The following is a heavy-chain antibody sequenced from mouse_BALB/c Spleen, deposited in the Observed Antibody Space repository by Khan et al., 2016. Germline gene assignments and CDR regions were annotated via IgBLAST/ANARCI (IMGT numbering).Heavy chain of an antibody. CDR3: ARTYGNYGYFDV. V-gene: IGHV5-4*02. J-gene: IGHJ1*01. CDR2: ISDGGAST. CDR1: GFTFSDYY. Sequence: EVELVESGGGLVKPGGSLKLSCAASGFTFSDYYMYWVRQTPEKRLEWVATISDGGASTYYPDSVKGRFTIFRNNAKNNLYLQMSSLKSEDTAMYYWARTYGNYGYFDVWGAGTTVTVSS. D-gene: IGHD1-1*02.